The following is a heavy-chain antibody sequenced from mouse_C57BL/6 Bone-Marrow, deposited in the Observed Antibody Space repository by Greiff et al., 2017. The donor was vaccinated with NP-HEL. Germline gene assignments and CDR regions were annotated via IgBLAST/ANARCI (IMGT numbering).Heavy chain of an antibody. J-gene: IGHJ2*01. CDR1: GFTFSSYA. CDR2: ISDGGSYT. CDR3: ARGGVPHFDY. Sequence: EVKLVESGGGLVKPGGSLKLSCAASGFTFSSYAMSWVRQTPEKRLEWVATISDGGSYTYYPDNVKGRFTISRDNAKNNLYLQMSHLKSEDTAMYYCARGGVPHFDYWGQGTTLTVSS. V-gene: IGHV5-4*03.